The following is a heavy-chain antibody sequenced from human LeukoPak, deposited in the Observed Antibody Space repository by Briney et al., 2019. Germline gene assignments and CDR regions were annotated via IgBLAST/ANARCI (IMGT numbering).Heavy chain of an antibody. CDR3: AKDLSFGDGRWEFDA. Sequence: PGGSLRLSCTASAFSFNIFAMVWVRQAPGRGLEWVSGVYDCGSVTQYAHSVKGRFTISRHNSKNTLYLQMNNLRVEDMAVYYCAKDLSFGDGRWEFDAWGQGSLVTVSS. CDR2: VYDCGSVT. D-gene: IGHD2-21*02. J-gene: IGHJ5*02. V-gene: IGHV3-23*03. CDR1: AFSFNIFA.